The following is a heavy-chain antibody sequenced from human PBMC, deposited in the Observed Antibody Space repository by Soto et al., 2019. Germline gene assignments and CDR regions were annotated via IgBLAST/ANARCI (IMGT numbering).Heavy chain of an antibody. CDR2: IYSSGST. D-gene: IGHD3-3*01. Sequence: SETLSLTCTVSGGAISTYYWTWIRQPAGKGLEWTGRIYSSGSTKYNPSLQSRVTMSLDTSNNQFSLRLTSVTAADTAVYYCARGQRFSDWFDPWGQGTLVTVSS. CDR3: ARGQRFSDWFDP. V-gene: IGHV4-4*07. CDR1: GGAISTYY. J-gene: IGHJ5*02.